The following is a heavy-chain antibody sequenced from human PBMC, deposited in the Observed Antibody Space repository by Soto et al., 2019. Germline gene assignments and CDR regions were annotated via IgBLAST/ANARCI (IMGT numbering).Heavy chain of an antibody. CDR3: AIGIPLFGLITL. V-gene: IGHV1-8*01. J-gene: IGHJ4*02. CDR1: GYTFTSYD. D-gene: IGHD3-3*01. CDR2: MNPNSGNT. Sequence: ASVKVSCKASGYTFTSYDINWVRQATGQGLEWMGWMNPNSGNTGYAQKFQGRVTMTRDTSTSTAYMELRSLRSDDTAVYYCAIGIPLFGLITLWGPGIRVTL.